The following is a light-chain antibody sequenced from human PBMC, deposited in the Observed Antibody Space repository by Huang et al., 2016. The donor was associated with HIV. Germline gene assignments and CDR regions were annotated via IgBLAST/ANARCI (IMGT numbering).Light chain of an antibody. CDR1: QSLLHSNGYNY. Sequence: DIVMTQSPLSLPVTPGEPASISCRSSQSLLHSNGYNYLDWYLQKPGQSPQLLIYLGSNRASGVPDRFSGSGSGTEFTLRISSVEAEDVGVDYCMQALQTWTFGQGTKVEIK. V-gene: IGKV2-28*01. J-gene: IGKJ1*01. CDR2: LGS. CDR3: MQALQTWT.